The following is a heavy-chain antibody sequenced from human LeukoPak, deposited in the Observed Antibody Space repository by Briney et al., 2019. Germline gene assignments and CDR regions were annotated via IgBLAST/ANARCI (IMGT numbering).Heavy chain of an antibody. CDR1: GGSISSSSYY. Sequence: PSETLSLTCTISGGSISSSSYYWGWIRQPPGKGLEWIGSIYYSGSSYYNPSLKSRVTISVHTSKNQFSLKLSSVTAADTAVYYCARHVDTATDYFDYWGQGTLVTVSS. J-gene: IGHJ4*02. D-gene: IGHD5-18*01. CDR3: ARHVDTATDYFDY. CDR2: IYYSGSS. V-gene: IGHV4-39*01.